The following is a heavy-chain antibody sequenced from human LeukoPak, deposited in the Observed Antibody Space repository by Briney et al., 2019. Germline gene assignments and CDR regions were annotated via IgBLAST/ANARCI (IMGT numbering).Heavy chain of an antibody. CDR1: GFTFDDYG. Sequence: GGSLRLSCAASGFTFDDYGMSWVRQAPGKGLEWVSAISGSGGSTYYADSVKGRFTISRDDSKNTLYLQMNSLRAEDTAVYYCAKGRLTTDYWGQGTLVTVSS. J-gene: IGHJ4*02. CDR2: ISGSGGST. D-gene: IGHD4/OR15-4a*01. V-gene: IGHV3-23*01. CDR3: AKGRLTTDY.